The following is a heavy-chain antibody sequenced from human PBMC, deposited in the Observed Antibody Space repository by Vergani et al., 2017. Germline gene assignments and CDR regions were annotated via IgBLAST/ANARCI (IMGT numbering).Heavy chain of an antibody. Sequence: EVRLVEFGGGLVQPGGSLRLSCAASGYTVSGNHMTWVRQAPGKGLEWVSVIYSADSTYYADSVKGRFTISRDNSKNTVYLQMNSLRREDMAVYYCAASTYYGLDVWGQGTTVSVSS. J-gene: IGHJ6*02. CDR1: GYTVSGNH. CDR3: AASTYYGLDV. V-gene: IGHV3-66*02. CDR2: IYSADST.